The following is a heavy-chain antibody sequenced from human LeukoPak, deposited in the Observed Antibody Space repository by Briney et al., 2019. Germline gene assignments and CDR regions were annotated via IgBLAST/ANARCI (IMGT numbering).Heavy chain of an antibody. V-gene: IGHV1-69*04. J-gene: IGHJ4*02. Sequence: AVKVSCKASGGTFSSYAISCVRQAPGQGLEWMGRISPILGIANYAQKFQGRVTITADKSTSTAYMELSSLRSEDTAVYYCARDRYSSGDDYWGQGTLVTVSS. D-gene: IGHD6-19*01. CDR2: ISPILGIA. CDR3: ARDRYSSGDDY. CDR1: GGTFSSYA.